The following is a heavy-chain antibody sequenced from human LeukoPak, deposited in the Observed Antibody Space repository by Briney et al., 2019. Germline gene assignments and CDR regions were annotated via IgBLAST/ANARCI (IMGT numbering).Heavy chain of an antibody. D-gene: IGHD4-17*01. CDR3: AKDPLATVTIFDY. V-gene: IGHV3-23*01. Sequence: GGSLRLSCAASGFTFSSYAMSWVRQAPGKGQEWVSAISGSGGSTYYADSVKGRFTISRDNSKNTLYLQMNSLRAEDTAVYYCAKDPLATVTIFDYWGQGTLVTVSS. CDR2: ISGSGGST. J-gene: IGHJ4*02. CDR1: GFTFSSYA.